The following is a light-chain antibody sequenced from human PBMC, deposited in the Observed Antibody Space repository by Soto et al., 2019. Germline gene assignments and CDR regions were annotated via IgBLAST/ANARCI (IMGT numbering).Light chain of an antibody. V-gene: IGLV2-14*01. J-gene: IGLJ2*01. Sequence: QSVLTQPASVSGSPGQSITLSCTGTSSDVGVFHYVFWYQQHPGKAPKLIIYEVNNRPSGVSNRFSGSKSGNTASLTISGLQAEDEADYYCSSYTTSSTVVFGGGTKLTVL. CDR2: EVN. CDR3: SSYTTSSTVV. CDR1: SSDVGVFHY.